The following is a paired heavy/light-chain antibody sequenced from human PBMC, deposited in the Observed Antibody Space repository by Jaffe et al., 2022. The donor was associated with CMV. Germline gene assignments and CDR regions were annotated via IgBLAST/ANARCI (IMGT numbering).Light chain of an antibody. J-gene: IGLJ2*01. V-gene: IGLV3-1*01. CDR3: QAWDSTTSVI. Sequence: SYELTQPPSVSVSPGQTASITCSGYTLGHKYACWYQRKPGQSPVLVIYQDSKRPSGIPERFSGSNSGNTATLTISGTQAIDEADYFCQAWDSTTSVIFGGGTKLTVL. CDR1: TLGHKY. CDR2: QDS.
Heavy chain of an antibody. CDR1: GGSISHYY. CDR2: IHYSGST. CDR3: ARHAFEVTAPVYDF. V-gene: IGHV4-59*08. D-gene: IGHD2-21*02. Sequence: QVQLQESGPGLVKPSETLSLTCTVSGGSISHYYWSWIRQPPGKGLEWIGYIHYSGSTYYNPSLKSRVTISVDTSKFQFSLNLSSVTAADTAVYYCARHAFEVTAPVYDFWGQGTLVTVSS. J-gene: IGHJ4*02.